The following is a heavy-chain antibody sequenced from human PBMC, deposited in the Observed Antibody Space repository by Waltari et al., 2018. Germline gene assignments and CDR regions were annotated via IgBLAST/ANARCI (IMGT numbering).Heavy chain of an antibody. Sequence: EVQLSESGGGLVQPGGSLRLSCVASGFTFSDYAMTWVRQAPGKGREWVSAINGRGTSTYYAASVKGRFTISRDNSKNSVYLQMNSLRAEDTAVYYCARDPPVMVVGVSFDYWGQGTLVTVSS. CDR1: GFTFSDYA. CDR2: INGRGTST. V-gene: IGHV3-23*01. CDR3: ARDPPVMVVGVSFDY. J-gene: IGHJ4*02. D-gene: IGHD1-26*01.